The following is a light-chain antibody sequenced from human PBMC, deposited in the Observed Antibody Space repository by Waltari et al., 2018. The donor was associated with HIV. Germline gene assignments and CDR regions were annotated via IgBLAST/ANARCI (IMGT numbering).Light chain of an antibody. CDR2: DVS. Sequence: QSALPQHASVSGSSGQSIPISCTGTSSDLGGYNYVSWYQRHPGKAPKLSIYDVSNRPSGVSKRFSGSKSGNRASLTISGLQAEDEADYYCSSYTSSSTRVFGGGTTVTVL. CDR1: SSDLGGYNY. V-gene: IGLV2-14*03. CDR3: SSYTSSSTRV. J-gene: IGLJ3*02.